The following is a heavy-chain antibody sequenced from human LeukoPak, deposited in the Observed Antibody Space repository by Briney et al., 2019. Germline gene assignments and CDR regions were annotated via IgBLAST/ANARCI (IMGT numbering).Heavy chain of an antibody. CDR2: IITIFGAA. CDR3: ARRRGVVPAAYPTYYYYMDV. V-gene: IGHV1-69*05. Sequence: GASVKVSCKASGGTFSSYAISWVRHGPGQGLEWMGGIITIFGAANYAQKFQGRVTITTDESTSTAYMELSSLRSEDTAVYYCARRRGVVPAAYPTYYYYMDVWGKGTTVTVSS. D-gene: IGHD2-2*01. CDR1: GGTFSSYA. J-gene: IGHJ6*03.